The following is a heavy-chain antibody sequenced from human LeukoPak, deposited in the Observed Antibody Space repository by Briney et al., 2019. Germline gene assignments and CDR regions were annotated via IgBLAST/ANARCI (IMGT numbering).Heavy chain of an antibody. CDR1: GFTFNNYA. CDR3: AKADRVASAATLDY. D-gene: IGHD2-15*01. J-gene: IGHJ4*02. Sequence: GGSLRLSCAASGFTFNNYAMSWVRQAPGKGLEWVSTINHNGGRTYYADSLGGRFAISRDNSKNTLFLQMHSLRAEDTAVYYCAKADRVASAATLDYWGQGTLVTVSS. V-gene: IGHV3-23*01. CDR2: INHNGGRT.